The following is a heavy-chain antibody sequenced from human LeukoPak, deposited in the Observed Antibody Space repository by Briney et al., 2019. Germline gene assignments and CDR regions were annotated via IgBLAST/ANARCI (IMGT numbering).Heavy chain of an antibody. D-gene: IGHD1-26*01. CDR2: INHSGST. Sequence: PSETLSLTCAVYGGSFSGYYWSWNRQPPGKGLEWIGEINHSGSTNYNPSLKSRVTISVDTSKNQFSLKLSSVTAADTAVYYCARGIVGATTRAFDIWGQGTMVTVSS. J-gene: IGHJ3*02. CDR3: ARGIVGATTRAFDI. V-gene: IGHV4-34*01. CDR1: GGSFSGYY.